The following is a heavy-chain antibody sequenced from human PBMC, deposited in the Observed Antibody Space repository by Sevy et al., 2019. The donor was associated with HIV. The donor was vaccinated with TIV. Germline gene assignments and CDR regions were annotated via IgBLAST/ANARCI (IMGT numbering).Heavy chain of an antibody. J-gene: IGHJ3*02. CDR2: IKQDGSEK. CDR1: GFTFSSYW. CDR3: ASLITGTDYDFWSGNAFDI. Sequence: GGSLRLSCAASGFTFSSYWMSWVRQAPGKGLEWVANIKQDGSEKYYVDSVKGRFTISRDNAKNSLYLQMNSLRAEETAVYYCASLITGTDYDFWSGNAFDIWGQGTMVTVSS. D-gene: IGHD3-3*01. V-gene: IGHV3-7*03.